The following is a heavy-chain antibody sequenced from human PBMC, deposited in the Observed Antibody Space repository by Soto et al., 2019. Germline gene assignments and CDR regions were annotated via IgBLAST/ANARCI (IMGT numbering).Heavy chain of an antibody. D-gene: IGHD3-10*01. V-gene: IGHV1-69*01. Sequence: QVQLVQSGAEVKKPGSSVKVSCKASGGTFSSYAISWVRQAPRQGLEWMGGIIPIFGTANYAQKFQGRVTITADESTSTAYMELSSLRSEDTAVYCCARGGGRWFGPRPTYWGQGTLVTVSS. CDR3: ARGGGRWFGPRPTY. CDR2: IIPIFGTA. CDR1: GGTFSSYA. J-gene: IGHJ4*02.